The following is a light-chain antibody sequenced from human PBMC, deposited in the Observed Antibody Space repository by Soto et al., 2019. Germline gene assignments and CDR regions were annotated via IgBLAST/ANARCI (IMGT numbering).Light chain of an antibody. CDR2: GAS. CDR3: QQYGSSPWT. J-gene: IGKJ1*01. CDR1: QSVSSSY. Sequence: EIVLTQSPGTLSLSPGERATLSCRASQSVSSSYLAWYQQKPGQAPRPLIYGASSRATGIPDRFSGSGSGTDFNLTISRLEPEDFAVYYCQQYGSSPWTFGQGTKVEIK. V-gene: IGKV3-20*01.